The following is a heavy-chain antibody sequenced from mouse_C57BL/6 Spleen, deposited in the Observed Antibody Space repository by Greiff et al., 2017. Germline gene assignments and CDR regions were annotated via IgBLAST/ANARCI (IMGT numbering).Heavy chain of an antibody. CDR3: AREWDGFAY. J-gene: IGHJ3*01. CDR1: GFTFSSYA. D-gene: IGHD4-1*01. V-gene: IGHV5-4*01. Sequence: EVKLMESGGGLVKPGGSLKLSCAASGFTFSSYAMSWVRQTPEKRLEWVATISDGGSYTYYPDNVKGRFTISRDNAKNNLYLQMSHLKSEDTAMYYCAREWDGFAYWGQGTLVTVSA. CDR2: ISDGGSYT.